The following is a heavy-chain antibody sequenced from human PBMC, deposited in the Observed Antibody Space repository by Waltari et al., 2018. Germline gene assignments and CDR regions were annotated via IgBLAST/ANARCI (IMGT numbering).Heavy chain of an antibody. CDR3: ARAGGYCSSTSCYESDY. CDR2: MNPNSGNT. J-gene: IGHJ4*02. D-gene: IGHD2-2*01. V-gene: IGHV1-8*03. CDR1: GYTFTSYD. Sequence: QVQLVQSGAEVKKPGASVKVSCKASGYTFTSYDINWVRQATGQGLEWMGWMNPNSGNTGYAQKFQGRVTITRNTTISTAYMEWSSLRAEDTAVYYCARAGGYCSSTSCYESDYWGQGTLVTVSS.